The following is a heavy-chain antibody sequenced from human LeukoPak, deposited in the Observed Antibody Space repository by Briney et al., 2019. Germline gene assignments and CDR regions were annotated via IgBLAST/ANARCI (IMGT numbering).Heavy chain of an antibody. CDR2: ISYDGSNE. J-gene: IGHJ4*02. CDR3: AKDRSPIAVARLFDY. D-gene: IGHD6-19*01. V-gene: IGHV3-30*18. CDR1: GFTFSRYG. Sequence: GGSLRLSCAASGFTFSRYGMHWVRQAPGKGLEWVALISYDGSNEYYADSVKGRFTISRDNSKNTLYLQMNSLRVEDTAVFYCAKDRSPIAVARLFDYWGQGTLVTVSS.